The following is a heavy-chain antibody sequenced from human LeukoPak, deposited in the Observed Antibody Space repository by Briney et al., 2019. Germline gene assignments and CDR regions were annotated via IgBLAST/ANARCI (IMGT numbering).Heavy chain of an antibody. CDR1: GFTFSSYA. D-gene: IGHD2-15*01. Sequence: GGSLRLSCAASGFTFSSYAMSWVRQAPGKGLEWVSAISGSGGSTYYADSVKGRFTTSRDNSKNTLYLQMNSLRAEDTAVYYCAKDFRPFCSGGSCYSVDYWGQGTLVTVSS. CDR2: ISGSGGST. CDR3: AKDFRPFCSGGSCYSVDY. J-gene: IGHJ4*02. V-gene: IGHV3-23*01.